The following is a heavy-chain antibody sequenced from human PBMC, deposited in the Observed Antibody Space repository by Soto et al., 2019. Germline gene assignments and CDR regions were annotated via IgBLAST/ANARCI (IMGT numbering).Heavy chain of an antibody. CDR2: ISSSGSTI. V-gene: IGHV3-48*03. CDR3: ARWEVVVPAAMSAIYYYYYYGMDV. D-gene: IGHD2-2*01. J-gene: IGHJ6*01. CDR1: GFTFSSYE. Sequence: EVQLVESGGGLVQPGGSLRLSCAASGFTFSSYEMNWVRQAPGKGLEWVSYISSSGSTIYYADSVKGRFTISRDNAKNSLYLQMNSLRAEDTAVYYCARWEVVVPAAMSAIYYYYYYGMDVW.